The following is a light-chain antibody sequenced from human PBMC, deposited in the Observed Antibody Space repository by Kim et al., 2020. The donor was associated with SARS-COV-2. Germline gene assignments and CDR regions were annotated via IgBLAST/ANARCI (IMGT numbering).Light chain of an antibody. Sequence: DIQMTQSPSSLSASVGDRVTITCRASQSISSYLNWYQQKPGKAPKLLIYAAPSLQSGVPSRFSCSGSGTDFTLTISSLQPEDFATYYCQQSYSTPPWTFGQGTKVDIK. CDR3: QQSYSTPPWT. J-gene: IGKJ1*01. V-gene: IGKV1-39*01. CDR1: QSISSY. CDR2: AAP.